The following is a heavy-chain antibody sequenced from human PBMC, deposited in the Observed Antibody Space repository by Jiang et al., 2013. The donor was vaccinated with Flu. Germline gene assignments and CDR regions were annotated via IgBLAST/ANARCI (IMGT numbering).Heavy chain of an antibody. J-gene: IGHJ4*02. D-gene: IGHD3-3*01. V-gene: IGHV1-69*01. CDR3: ARGRVDDFDY. Sequence: QKFQGRVTITADESTSTAYMELSSLRSEDTAVYYCARGRVDDFDYWGQGTLVTVSS.